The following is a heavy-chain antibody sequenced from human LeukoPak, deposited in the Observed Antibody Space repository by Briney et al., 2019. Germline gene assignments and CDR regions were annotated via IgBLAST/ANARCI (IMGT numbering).Heavy chain of an antibody. V-gene: IGHV3-7*04. CDR1: GFTFSGYW. CDR2: IKQDGSEK. J-gene: IGHJ4*02. D-gene: IGHD2-2*01. CDR3: ARLRYAPDV. Sequence: GGSLRLSCAASGFTFSGYWMSWVRQAPGKGLEWVAHIKQDGSEKYYVDSVKGRFTISRDNAKNSLYLQLNSPRLEDTAVYYCARLRYAPDVWGQGTLVTVSS.